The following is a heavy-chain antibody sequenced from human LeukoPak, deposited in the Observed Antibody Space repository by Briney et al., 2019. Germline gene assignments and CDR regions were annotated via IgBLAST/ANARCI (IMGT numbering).Heavy chain of an antibody. J-gene: IGHJ6*03. CDR1: GFTFSSYA. V-gene: IGHV3-23*01. D-gene: IGHD2/OR15-2a*01. CDR3: AKGSFNCNGNSCPQYYYYMDV. Sequence: PGGSLRLSCAASGFTFSSYAMSWVRQAPGKGLEWVSAISGSGVTTYYADSVKGRFTISRDNSKNTLYLQMNSLRAEDTAVYYCAKGSFNCNGNSCPQYYYYMDVWGKGTTVTVSS. CDR2: ISGSGVTT.